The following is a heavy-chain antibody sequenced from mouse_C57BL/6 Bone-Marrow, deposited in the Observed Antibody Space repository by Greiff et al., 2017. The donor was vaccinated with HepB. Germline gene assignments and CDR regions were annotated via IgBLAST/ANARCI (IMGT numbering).Heavy chain of an antibody. CDR2: ISSGSSTI. J-gene: IGHJ4*01. D-gene: IGHD2-3*01. CDR1: GFTFSDYG. Sequence: EVKLMESGGGLVKPGGSLKLSCAASGFTFSDYGMHWVRQAPEKGLEWVAYISSGSSTIYYADTVKGRFTISRDNAKNTLFLQMTSLRSEDTAMCYCARDGEMDYWGQGTSVTVSS. V-gene: IGHV5-17*01. CDR3: ARDGEMDY.